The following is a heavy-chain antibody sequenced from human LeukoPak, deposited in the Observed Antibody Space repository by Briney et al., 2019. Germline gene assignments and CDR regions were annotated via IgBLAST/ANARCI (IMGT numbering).Heavy chain of an antibody. CDR3: AKDGTIAVAGTYYFDY. Sequence: GGSLRLSCAASGFTFSSYWMHWVRQAPGKGLVWVSAISGSGGSTYYADSVKGRFTISRDNSKNTLYLQMNSLRAEDTAVYYCAKDGTIAVAGTYYFDYWGQGTLVTVSS. CDR2: ISGSGGST. J-gene: IGHJ4*02. V-gene: IGHV3-23*01. CDR1: GFTFSSYW. D-gene: IGHD6-19*01.